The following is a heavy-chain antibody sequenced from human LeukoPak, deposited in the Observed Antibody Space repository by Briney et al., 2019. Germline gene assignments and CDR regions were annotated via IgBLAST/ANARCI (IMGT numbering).Heavy chain of an antibody. CDR3: ARDRSSGNDY. Sequence: GGSLRLSCAASGFTFSSYGMHWVRQAPGKGLEWVAFIRSDGINKYYADSVKGRFTISRDNSKNTLFLQMNSLRAEDTAVYYCARDRSSGNDYWGQGTLVTVSS. V-gene: IGHV3-30*02. CDR1: GFTFSSYG. J-gene: IGHJ4*02. CDR2: IRSDGINK. D-gene: IGHD3-22*01.